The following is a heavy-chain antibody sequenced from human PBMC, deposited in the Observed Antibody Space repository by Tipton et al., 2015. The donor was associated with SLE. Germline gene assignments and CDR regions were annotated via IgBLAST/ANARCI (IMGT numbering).Heavy chain of an antibody. V-gene: IGHV3-9*01. CDR1: GFTFQDYA. Sequence: SLRLSCAASGFTFQDYAMHWVRQAPGKGLEWVSSITWNSNVIAYADSVKGRFTISRDNAKKSLYLRMNSLRAEDTALYYCVRSIAAADSYWGQGTLVTISS. CDR2: ITWNSNVI. CDR3: VRSIAAADSY. J-gene: IGHJ4*02. D-gene: IGHD6-13*01.